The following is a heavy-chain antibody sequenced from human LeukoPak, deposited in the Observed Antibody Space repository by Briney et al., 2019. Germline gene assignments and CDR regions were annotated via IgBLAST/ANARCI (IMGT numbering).Heavy chain of an antibody. V-gene: IGHV4-59*01. J-gene: IGHJ5*02. Sequence: KPSETLSLTCTVSGGSISSYYWSWIRQPPGKGLEWIGYIYYSGSTNYNPSLKSRVTISVDTSKNQFSLKLSSVTAADTAVYYCARPTGIAALVWFDPWGQGTLVTVSS. CDR3: ARPTGIAALVWFDP. D-gene: IGHD6-13*01. CDR1: GGSISSYY. CDR2: IYYSGST.